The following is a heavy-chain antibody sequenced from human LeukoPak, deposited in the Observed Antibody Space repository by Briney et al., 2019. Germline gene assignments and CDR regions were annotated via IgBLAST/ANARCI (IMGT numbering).Heavy chain of an antibody. CDR1: GGSISSYY. V-gene: IGHV4-59*01. D-gene: IGHD1-26*01. J-gene: IGHJ3*02. Sequence: SETLSLTCTVSGGSISSYYWSWIRQPPGKGLEWIGYIYYSGSSNYNPSLKSQVTISVDTSKNQFSLKLSSVTAADTALYYCARGEGATGKAFDIWGQGTMLTVSS. CDR3: ARGEGATGKAFDI. CDR2: IYYSGSS.